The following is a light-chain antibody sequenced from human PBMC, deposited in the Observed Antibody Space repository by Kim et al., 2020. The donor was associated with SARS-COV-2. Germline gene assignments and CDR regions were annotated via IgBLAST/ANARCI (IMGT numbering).Light chain of an antibody. J-gene: IGLJ3*02. CDR2: EVT. Sequence: GQSVTISCSGTSSDVGSFNRVSWYQQSPSTAPKLLIYEVTYRPSGVPDRFSGFKSGNTASLTISALQAEDEAVYYCSSYATSSTLLFGGGTQLTVL. CDR1: SSDVGSFNR. V-gene: IGLV2-18*02. CDR3: SSYATSSTLL.